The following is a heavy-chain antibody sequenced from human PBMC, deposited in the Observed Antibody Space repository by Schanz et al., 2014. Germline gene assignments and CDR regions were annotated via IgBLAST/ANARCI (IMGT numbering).Heavy chain of an antibody. Sequence: EVQLVESGGGLVQPGGSLRLSCAASGFTLSNSDMHWVRQGTGKGLEWVSTIGYLGDTYYPDSVKGRFTVSRDSGQNSLYLQMNSLRAEDTAVYYCAKARRKSNCSGGRCFHYSYYGIDVWGQGTTVTVSS. D-gene: IGHD2-15*01. CDR2: IGYLGDT. CDR3: AKARRKSNCSGGRCFHYSYYGIDV. J-gene: IGHJ6*02. CDR1: GFTLSNSD. V-gene: IGHV3-13*01.